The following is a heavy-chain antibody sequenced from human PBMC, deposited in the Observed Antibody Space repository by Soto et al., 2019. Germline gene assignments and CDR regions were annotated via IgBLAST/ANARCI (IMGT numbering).Heavy chain of an antibody. D-gene: IGHD2-2*03. J-gene: IGHJ4*02. CDR1: GDSIKTHY. Sequence: LSLTCNVTGDSIKTHYWSWIRQAPGKGLEWIGYIYYSGSTLYNPSLKRRVTISADTAKNQFSLRLTSLTAADTAVYYCASGWMAAFDNWGQGTLVTVSS. CDR3: ASGWMAAFDN. CDR2: IYYSGST. V-gene: IGHV4-59*11.